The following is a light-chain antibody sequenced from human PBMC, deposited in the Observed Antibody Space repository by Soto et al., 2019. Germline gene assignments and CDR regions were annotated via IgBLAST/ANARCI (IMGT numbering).Light chain of an antibody. J-gene: IGLJ3*02. CDR3: QVGAGSSDQQV. Sequence: SYELTQPPSVSVAPGETARIACGGNNIGSESVHWYQQKPGQAPVLIIYYDSARPSGIPERFSGSNSGNTATLIISRVEAGDEADWYCQVGAGSSDQQVFGGGTKRTV. V-gene: IGLV3-21*04. CDR2: YDS. CDR1: NIGSES.